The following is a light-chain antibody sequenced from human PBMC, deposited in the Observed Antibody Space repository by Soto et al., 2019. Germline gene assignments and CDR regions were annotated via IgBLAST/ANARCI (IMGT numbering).Light chain of an antibody. CDR1: STDVGAYNF. CDR3: SSYSTTATLNVI. J-gene: IGLJ2*01. V-gene: IGLV2-14*03. CDR2: DVT. Sequence: QSALTQPASVSGSPGQSITISCTGGSTDVGAYNFVSWYQQYSGKAPKLIIYDVTNRPSGISHRFSGSKSGNTASLTISGLQAEDEADYYCSSYSTTATLNVIXGGGTKATVL.